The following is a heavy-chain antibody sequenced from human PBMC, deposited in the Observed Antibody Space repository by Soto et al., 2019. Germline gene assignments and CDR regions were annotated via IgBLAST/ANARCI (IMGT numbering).Heavy chain of an antibody. J-gene: IGHJ6*02. Sequence: EVQLLESGGGLVQPGGSLRLSCAASGFTFSSYAMSWVRQAPGKGLEWVSAISGSGGSTYYADSVKGRFTISRDNSKNTLYLQMNILRAEDTAVYYCAKDSVDSSSFFYYYYGMDVWGQGTTVTVSS. CDR3: AKDSVDSSSFFYYYYGMDV. CDR2: ISGSGGST. D-gene: IGHD6-6*01. CDR1: GFTFSSYA. V-gene: IGHV3-23*01.